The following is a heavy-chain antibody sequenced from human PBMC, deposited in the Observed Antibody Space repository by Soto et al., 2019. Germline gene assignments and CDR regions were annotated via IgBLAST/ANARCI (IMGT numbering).Heavy chain of an antibody. CDR3: ARVVYYDSSGLGYYDY. CDR1: GGTFSSYA. D-gene: IGHD3-22*01. J-gene: IGHJ4*02. CDR2: IIPIFGTA. Sequence: SVKVSCKASGGTFSSYAVSWVRQAPGQGLEWMGGIIPIFGTANYAQKFQGRVTITADESTSTAYMELSSLRSEDTAVYYCARVVYYDSSGLGYYDYWGQGTLVTVSS. V-gene: IGHV1-69*13.